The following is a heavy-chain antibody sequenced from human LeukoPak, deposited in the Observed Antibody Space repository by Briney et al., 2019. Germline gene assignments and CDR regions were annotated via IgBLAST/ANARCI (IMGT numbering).Heavy chain of an antibody. D-gene: IGHD3-9*01. CDR2: IYSGGST. V-gene: IGHV3-66*01. CDR1: GFTVSSNY. J-gene: IGHJ4*02. Sequence: GGSLRLSCAASGFTVSSNYMSWVRQAPGKGLEWVSVIYSGGSTYYADSVKGRLTISRDNSKNTLYLQMNSLRAEDTAVYYCARDRDWAFDYWGQGTLITVSS. CDR3: ARDRDWAFDY.